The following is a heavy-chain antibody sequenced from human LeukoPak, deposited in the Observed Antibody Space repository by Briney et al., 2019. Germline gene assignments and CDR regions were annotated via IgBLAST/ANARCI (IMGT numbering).Heavy chain of an antibody. CDR1: GYSISSGYY. J-gene: IGHJ6*03. V-gene: IGHV4-38-2*02. CDR3: ARVQPLGYYYMDV. Sequence: SETLSLTCTVSGYSISSGYYWGWIRQPPGKGLEWIGSIYHSGSTYYNPSLKSRVTISVDTSKNQFSLKLSSVTAADTAVYYCARVQPLGYYYMDVWGKGTTVTVSS. CDR2: IYHSGST.